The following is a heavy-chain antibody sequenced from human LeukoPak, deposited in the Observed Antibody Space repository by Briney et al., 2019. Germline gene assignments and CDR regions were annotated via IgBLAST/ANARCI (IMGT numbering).Heavy chain of an antibody. CDR2: IWYDGSNK. V-gene: IGHV3-33*01. Sequence: PGRSLRLSCAAFGFTFSSYGMHWVRQAPGKGLEWVAVIWYDGSNKYYADSVKGRFTISRDNSKNTLYLQMNSLRAEDTAVYYCATLVGATKIDYWGQGTLVTVSS. D-gene: IGHD1-26*01. CDR1: GFTFSSYG. CDR3: ATLVGATKIDY. J-gene: IGHJ4*02.